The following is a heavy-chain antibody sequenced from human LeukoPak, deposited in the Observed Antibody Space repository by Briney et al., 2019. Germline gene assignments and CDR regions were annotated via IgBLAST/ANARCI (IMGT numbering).Heavy chain of an antibody. D-gene: IGHD2-21*02. J-gene: IGHJ4*02. CDR2: INPNSGGT. CDR1: GYTFTAHS. Sequence: GASVKVSCKASGYTFTAHSMHWVRQAPGQGLEWMGWINPNSGGTNYAQKFQGRVTMTRDTSTSTVYMELSSLRSEDTAVYYCARGGDTSAAIDYGDYFDYWGQGTLVTVSS. V-gene: IGHV1-2*02. CDR3: ARGGDTSAAIDYGDYFDY.